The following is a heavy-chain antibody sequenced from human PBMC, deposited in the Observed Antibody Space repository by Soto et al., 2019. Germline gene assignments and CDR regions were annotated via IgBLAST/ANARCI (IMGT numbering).Heavy chain of an antibody. Sequence: GGSLRLSCAASGFTFSSYGMHWVRQAPGKGLEWVAVISYDGSNKYYADSVKGRFSISRDNAKNTLYLQLNSLRADDTAVYYCAKAYQVWFSSGYYYFDYWGQGTLVTVSS. CDR3: AKAYQVWFSSGYYYFDY. J-gene: IGHJ4*02. V-gene: IGHV3-30*18. CDR2: ISYDGSNK. D-gene: IGHD3-22*01. CDR1: GFTFSSYG.